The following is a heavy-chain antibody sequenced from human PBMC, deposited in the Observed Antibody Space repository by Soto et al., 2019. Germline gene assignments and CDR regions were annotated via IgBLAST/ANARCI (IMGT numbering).Heavy chain of an antibody. CDR3: ARDLRIAAHESNWFDP. CDR2: ISHDGNNK. Sequence: GGSLRLSCAASGFTFSSYGMHWVRQAPGKGLEWVAVISHDGNNKYYADSVKGRFTISRDNAKNSLYLQMKSLRAEDTAVYYCARDLRIAAHESNWFDPWGQGTLVTVSS. J-gene: IGHJ5*02. CDR1: GFTFSSYG. D-gene: IGHD6-13*01. V-gene: IGHV3-30*03.